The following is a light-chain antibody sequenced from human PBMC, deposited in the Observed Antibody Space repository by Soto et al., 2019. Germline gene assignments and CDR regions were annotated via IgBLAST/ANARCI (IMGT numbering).Light chain of an antibody. J-gene: IGKJ4*01. Sequence: DIQLTQSPSFLSASVGDRVTITCRASQGISSYLAWYQQKPGKAPNLLIYTASTLQGGVPSRFSGSGSGTEFTLTISSLQPEDSATYYCQQLNGYPLTFGGGTKVQIK. CDR2: TAS. V-gene: IGKV1-9*01. CDR1: QGISSY. CDR3: QQLNGYPLT.